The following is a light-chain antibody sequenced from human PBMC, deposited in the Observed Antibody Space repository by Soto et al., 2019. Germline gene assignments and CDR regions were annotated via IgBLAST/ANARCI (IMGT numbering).Light chain of an antibody. J-gene: IGKJ4*01. CDR2: GAS. Sequence: EIVMTQSPATLSVSPGERATLSCRASQSVSSNLAWYQQKPGQAPRLLIYGASTRATGIPARFSGSGSGTAFTLTISSLQSEDFAVYYCQQYTNGPLTFGGGNKVAIK. V-gene: IGKV3-15*01. CDR3: QQYTNGPLT. CDR1: QSVSSN.